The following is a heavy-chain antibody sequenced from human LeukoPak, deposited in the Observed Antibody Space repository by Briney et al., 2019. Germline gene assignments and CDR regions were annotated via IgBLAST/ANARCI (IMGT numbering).Heavy chain of an antibody. CDR3: ATYFYDRSTYSFDN. CDR1: GFTFSSYA. CDR2: IDSGGGAT. D-gene: IGHD3-22*01. V-gene: IGHV3-23*01. Sequence: PGGSLRLSCAASGFTFSSYAMSWVRQAPGKGLQWVSSIDSGGGATYYADSVKGRFTISRDNSKSTLFLQMDTLRAEDTALYYCATYFYDRSTYSFDNWGQGTLVTVSS. J-gene: IGHJ4*02.